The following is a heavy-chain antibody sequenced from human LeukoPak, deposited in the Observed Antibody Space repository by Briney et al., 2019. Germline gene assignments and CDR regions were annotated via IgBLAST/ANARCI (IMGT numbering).Heavy chain of an antibody. V-gene: IGHV3-11*01. CDR2: ISSGGTII. D-gene: IGHD6-13*01. Sequence: PGGSLRLSCAASGFTFSDYYMSWIRQAPGKGLEWIPYISSGGTIIYYADSVRGQFTISRDNAKKSLYLQMNSLRAEDTAVYYCARVQKGIAAAGTGGGWFEPWGQGTLVTVSA. CDR3: ARVQKGIAAAGTGGGWFEP. J-gene: IGHJ5*02. CDR1: GFTFSDYY.